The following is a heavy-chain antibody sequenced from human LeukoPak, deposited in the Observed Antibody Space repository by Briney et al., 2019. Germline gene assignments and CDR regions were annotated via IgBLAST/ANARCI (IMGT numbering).Heavy chain of an antibody. Sequence: ASVKVSCKATGYSFTGYFMHWVRQAPGQGPEWMGWIKPNSGGTDYAQKFKGRVTMSRDTSMSTTYMELSNLRSDDTAVYYCARDGEDVVRTGRVYGMDVWGQGTTVIVSS. CDR2: IKPNSGGT. J-gene: IGHJ6*02. D-gene: IGHD2-2*01. V-gene: IGHV1-2*02. CDR1: GYSFTGYF. CDR3: ARDGEDVVRTGRVYGMDV.